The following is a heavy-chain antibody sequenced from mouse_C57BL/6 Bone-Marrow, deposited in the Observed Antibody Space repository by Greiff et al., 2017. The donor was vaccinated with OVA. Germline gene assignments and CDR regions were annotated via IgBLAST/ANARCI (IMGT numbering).Heavy chain of an antibody. CDR1: GFSLPSSG. CDR2: IWRGGST. Sequence: QVQLQQSGPGLVQPSQSLSITCTVSGFSLPSSGVHWVRQSPGKGLAWLGVIWRGGSTDYNAAFMSRLSITKDNSKSQVFFKMNSLQADDTAIYYCAAPYYYAMDYWGQGTSVTVSS. J-gene: IGHJ4*01. V-gene: IGHV2-5*01. CDR3: AAPYYYAMDY.